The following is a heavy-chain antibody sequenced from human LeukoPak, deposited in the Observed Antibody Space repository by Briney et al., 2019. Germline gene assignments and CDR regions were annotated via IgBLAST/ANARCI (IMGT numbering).Heavy chain of an antibody. Sequence: PSETLSLTCTVSGGSISSSNWWSWVRQSPGKGLEWIGEINHSGSTNYNPSLKSRVTISVDTSKNQFSLKLSSVTAADTAVYYCALRAQTYYYDSSGFVYWGQGTLVTVSS. V-gene: IGHV4-4*02. J-gene: IGHJ4*02. CDR1: GGSISSSNW. D-gene: IGHD3-22*01. CDR3: ALRAQTYYYDSSGFVY. CDR2: INHSGST.